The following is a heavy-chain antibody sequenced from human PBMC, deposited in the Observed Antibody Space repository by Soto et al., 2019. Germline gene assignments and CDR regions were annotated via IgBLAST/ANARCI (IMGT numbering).Heavy chain of an antibody. D-gene: IGHD3-3*01. Sequence: ASVKVSCKASGYTFTGYYMHWVRQAPGQGLAWMGWINPNSGGTNYAQKFQGRVTMTRDTSISTAYMELSRLRSDDTAVYYCARYPIFGVVITRYYYYYGVDVWGQGTTVTVSS. CDR1: GYTFTGYY. J-gene: IGHJ6*02. CDR3: ARYPIFGVVITRYYYYYGVDV. V-gene: IGHV1-2*02. CDR2: INPNSGGT.